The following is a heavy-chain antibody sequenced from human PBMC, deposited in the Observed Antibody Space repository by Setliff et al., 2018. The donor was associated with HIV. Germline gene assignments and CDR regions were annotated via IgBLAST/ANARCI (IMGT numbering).Heavy chain of an antibody. CDR3: AGGLVSQKVPFDP. J-gene: IGHJ5*02. CDR1: GYTLTELS. V-gene: IGHV1-24*01. CDR2: FDPEDGET. Sequence: GASVKVSCKISGYTLTELSIHWVRQAPGKGLEWMANFDPEDGETFYAQKFQGRLTMTEDTSTDTAYMELSSLRSDDTAMYYCAGGLVSQKVPFDPWGQGTLVTVSS. D-gene: IGHD1-1*01.